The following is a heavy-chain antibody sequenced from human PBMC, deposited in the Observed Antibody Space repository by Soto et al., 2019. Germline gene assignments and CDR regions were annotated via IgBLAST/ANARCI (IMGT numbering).Heavy chain of an antibody. CDR2: ITSSGSTI. CDR1: GFTFSDYN. V-gene: IGHV3-48*01. Sequence: EVQLVESGGGLAQPGGSLRLSCAASGFTFSDYNMNWVRQAPGKGLEWVSFITSSGSTIYYADSVRGRFTISRDNAKNSLYLQMNSLRAEDTAVYYCARDRGSRILYPLRFDPWGQGTLVTVSS. D-gene: IGHD2-8*01. CDR3: ARDRGSRILYPLRFDP. J-gene: IGHJ5*02.